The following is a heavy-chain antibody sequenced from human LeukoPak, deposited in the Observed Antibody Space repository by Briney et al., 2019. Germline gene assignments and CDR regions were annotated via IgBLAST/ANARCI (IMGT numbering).Heavy chain of an antibody. J-gene: IGHJ4*02. Sequence: GGSLRLSCAASGLTVSSNYMTWVRQAPGKGLEWVSVLYSGGSTYYAGSVKGRFTISRDNSKNTLYLQMNSLRAEDTAVYYCARAPRMVHFDYWGQGTLVTVSS. V-gene: IGHV3-53*01. CDR3: ARAPRMVHFDY. CDR2: LYSGGST. D-gene: IGHD6-13*01. CDR1: GLTVSSNY.